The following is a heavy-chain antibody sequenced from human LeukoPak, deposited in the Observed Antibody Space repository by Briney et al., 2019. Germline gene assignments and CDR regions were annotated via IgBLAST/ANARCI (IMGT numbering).Heavy chain of an antibody. D-gene: IGHD4-17*01. Sequence: SETLSLTCAVSGGSISRYYWMWIRQPPGKGLEWIGYISYSGSTSFNPSLKSRVTISVDTSTNQFSLKSSSVTAADTAVYYCARAGSYRLTTTLWGQGTLVTVSS. V-gene: IGHV4-59*12. CDR1: GGSISRYY. CDR2: ISYSGST. CDR3: ARAGSYRLTTTL. J-gene: IGHJ4*02.